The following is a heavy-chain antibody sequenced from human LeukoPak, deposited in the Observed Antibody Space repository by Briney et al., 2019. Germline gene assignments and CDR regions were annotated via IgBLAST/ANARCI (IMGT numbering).Heavy chain of an antibody. CDR2: ITSSSSHI. Sequence: GGSLRLSCAACGFTFSHYSIDWVRQAPGKGLERVASITSSSSHIYYADSVKGRFTISRDNAKTEVYLQMNSLRAEDTAIYYCARVMMGATVTTFHYYCMDVWGVGTTVTVSS. V-gene: IGHV3-21*01. J-gene: IGHJ6*03. D-gene: IGHD4-11*01. CDR1: GFTFSHYS. CDR3: ARVMMGATVTTFHYYCMDV.